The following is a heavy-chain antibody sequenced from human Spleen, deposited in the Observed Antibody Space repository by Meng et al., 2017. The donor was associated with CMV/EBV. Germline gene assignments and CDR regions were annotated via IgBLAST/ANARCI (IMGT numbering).Heavy chain of an antibody. CDR3: ARGDIATSRRPIHGYDMDV. D-gene: IGHD5-12*01. CDR1: GGSISSYY. V-gene: IGHV4-59*01. Sequence: SETLSLTCTVSGGSISSYYWSWIRQPPGKGLEWIGYIYYSGTTNYNPSLKSRVTKSLHTSKNQFSLKLSSVTAADTAVYYCARGDIATSRRPIHGYDMDVWGQGTTVTVSS. CDR2: IYYSGTT. J-gene: IGHJ6*02.